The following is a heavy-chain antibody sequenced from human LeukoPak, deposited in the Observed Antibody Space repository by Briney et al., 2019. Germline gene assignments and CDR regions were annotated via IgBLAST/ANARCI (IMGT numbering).Heavy chain of an antibody. D-gene: IGHD5-18*01. V-gene: IGHV4-39*07. CDR1: GGSISSYY. CDR3: ARGGGYSYANRDWYFDL. Sequence: PSETLSLTCTVSGGSISSYYWGWIRQPPGKGLEWIGIIYYSGSTYYNPSLKSRVTLSVDTSKNQFSLKLSSVTAADTAVYYCARGGGYSYANRDWYFDLWGRGTLVTVSS. J-gene: IGHJ2*01. CDR2: IYYSGST.